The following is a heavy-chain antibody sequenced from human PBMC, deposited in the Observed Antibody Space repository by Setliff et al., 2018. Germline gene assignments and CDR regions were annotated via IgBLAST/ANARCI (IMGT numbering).Heavy chain of an antibody. CDR1: GGSISTTDYY. Sequence: ASETLSLTCTVSGGSISTTDYYWGWIRQPPGKGLEWIGSIYYSGNTYYNPSLRSRVTISVDTSKNLFSLKLSSVTAADTALYYCARDEHYYESSAYRYHYYGMDVWGQGTTVTVSS. D-gene: IGHD3-22*01. V-gene: IGHV4-39*07. CDR2: IYYSGNT. CDR3: ARDEHYYESSAYRYHYYGMDV. J-gene: IGHJ6*02.